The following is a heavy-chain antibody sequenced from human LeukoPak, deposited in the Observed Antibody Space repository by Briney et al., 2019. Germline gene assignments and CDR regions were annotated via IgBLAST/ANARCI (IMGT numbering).Heavy chain of an antibody. CDR2: ISSSSSYI. J-gene: IGHJ4*02. V-gene: IGHV3-21*01. D-gene: IGHD3-22*01. Sequence: GGSLRLSCAASGFTVSSNYMSWVRQAPGKGLEWVSSISSSSSYIYYADSVKGRFTISRDNAKNSLYLQMNSLRAEDTAVYYCARDVYDSSGYYPFDYFDYWGQGTLVTVSS. CDR3: ARDVYDSSGYYPFDYFDY. CDR1: GFTVSSNY.